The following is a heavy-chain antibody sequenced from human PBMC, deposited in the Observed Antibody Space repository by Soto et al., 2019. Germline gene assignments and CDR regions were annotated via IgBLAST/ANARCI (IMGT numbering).Heavy chain of an antibody. D-gene: IGHD5-18*01. CDR2: INHSGST. Sequence: SETLSLTCTVSGGSISSYYWSWIRQPPGKGLEWIGEINHSGSTNYNPSLKSRVTISVDTSKNQFSLKLSSVTAADTAVYYCAREIAGGYSYGYYYYYMDVWGKGTTVTVSS. J-gene: IGHJ6*03. CDR3: AREIAGGYSYGYYYYYMDV. V-gene: IGHV4-34*01. CDR1: GGSISSYY.